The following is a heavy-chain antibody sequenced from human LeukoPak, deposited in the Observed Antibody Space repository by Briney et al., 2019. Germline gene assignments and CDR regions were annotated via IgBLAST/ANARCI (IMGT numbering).Heavy chain of an antibody. CDR1: GYTFTSYG. J-gene: IGHJ3*02. V-gene: IGHV1-18*01. CDR2: ISACNGNT. D-gene: IGHD2-2*01. Sequence: GASVTVSCKASGYTFTSYGISWVRQAPGQGLEWVGWISACNGNTNYAQKLQGRVTMTTDTSTSAAYMDLRSLRSDDTAVYYCARVDRSPDIVVVPAAIIRPGAFDIWGQGTMVTVSS. CDR3: ARVDRSPDIVVVPAAIIRPGAFDI.